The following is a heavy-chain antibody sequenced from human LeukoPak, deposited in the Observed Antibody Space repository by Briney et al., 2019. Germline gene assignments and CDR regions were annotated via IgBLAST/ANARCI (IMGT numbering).Heavy chain of an antibody. CDR2: IWYDGSKT. Sequence: PGRSLRLSYVASGFTFSGYGMHWGRQAPGKGLEWVAVIWYDGSKTYHADSVKGRFTISRDNSKNTLYLQMNSLRAEDTAVYYCARARGLRWGDGYNDQDYWGQGTLVTVSS. CDR3: ARARGLRWGDGYNDQDY. V-gene: IGHV3-33*01. D-gene: IGHD5-24*01. J-gene: IGHJ4*02. CDR1: GFTFSGYG.